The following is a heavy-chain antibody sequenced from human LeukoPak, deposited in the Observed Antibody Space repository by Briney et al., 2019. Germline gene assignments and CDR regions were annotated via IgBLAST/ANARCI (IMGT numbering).Heavy chain of an antibody. D-gene: IGHD3-10*01. V-gene: IGHV1-69*05. CDR2: IIPIFGTA. Sequence: SVKVSCKASGYTFTGYYMHWVRQAPGQGLEWMGGIIPIFGTANYAQKFQGRVTIATDESTSTAYMELSSLRSEDTAVYYCARDAVYGSGEYYFDYWGRGTLVTVSS. CDR1: GYTFTGYY. CDR3: ARDAVYGSGEYYFDY. J-gene: IGHJ4*02.